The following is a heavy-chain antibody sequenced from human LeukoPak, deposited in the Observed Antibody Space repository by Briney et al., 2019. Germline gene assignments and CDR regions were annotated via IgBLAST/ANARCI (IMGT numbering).Heavy chain of an antibody. CDR2: INHSGST. V-gene: IGHV4-34*01. Sequence: PSETLSLTCAVYGGSFSGYYWSWIRQPPGKGLEGIGEINHSGSTNYNPSLKSRVTISVETSKNQFSLKLSSVTAADTAVYYCARKEYDILTGYFAGDYWGQGTLVTVSS. CDR1: GGSFSGYY. J-gene: IGHJ4*02. CDR3: ARKEYDILTGYFAGDY. D-gene: IGHD3-9*01.